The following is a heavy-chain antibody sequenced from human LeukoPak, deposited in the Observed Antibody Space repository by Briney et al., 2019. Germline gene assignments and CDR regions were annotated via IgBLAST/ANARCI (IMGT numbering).Heavy chain of an antibody. D-gene: IGHD5-18*01. V-gene: IGHV3-20*04. CDR2: INWNGRIT. Sequence: PGESLRLSCAASGFTFDDYAMNWVRQVPGRGLEWVSGINWNGRITEYADSVKDRFTISRQNTKNSLYLYMNNLGGEDTALYFCARGSVQLWLRDTYYYMDVWGKGTTVTDSS. J-gene: IGHJ6*03. CDR1: GFTFDDYA. CDR3: ARGSVQLWLRDTYYYMDV.